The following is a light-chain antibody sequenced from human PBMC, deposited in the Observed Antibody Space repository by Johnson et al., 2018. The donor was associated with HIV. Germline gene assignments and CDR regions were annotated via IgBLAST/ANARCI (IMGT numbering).Light chain of an antibody. V-gene: IGLV1-51*02. J-gene: IGLJ1*01. CDR3: RIWDASLSPLYV. Sequence: QSVLTQPPSVSAAPGQRVNISCSGNISTIESYFVSWYQQLPGAAPTPLIYEDNKRPPGIPDRFSGSKSGATATLGIHGLQPGAEADYYCRIWDASLSPLYVFGSGTPITVL. CDR2: EDN. CDR1: ISTIESYF.